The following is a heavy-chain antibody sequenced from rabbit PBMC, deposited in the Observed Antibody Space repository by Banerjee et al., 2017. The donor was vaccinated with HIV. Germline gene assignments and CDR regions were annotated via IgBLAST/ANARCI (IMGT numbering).Heavy chain of an antibody. CDR1: GFIFSDNYA. J-gene: IGHJ4*01. V-gene: IGHV1S40*01. D-gene: IGHD4-2*01. Sequence: QSLEESGGDLVKPGASLTLTCTASGFIFSDNYAMCWVRQPPGKGLEWIACIVADSSGFTSYVNWAKGRFTISKTSSTTVTLQMTSLTAADTATYFCVRWGWLWGPGTLVTVS. CDR3: VRWGWL. CDR2: IVADSSGFT.